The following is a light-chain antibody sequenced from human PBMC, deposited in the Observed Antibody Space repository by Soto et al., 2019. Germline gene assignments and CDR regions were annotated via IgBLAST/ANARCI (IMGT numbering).Light chain of an antibody. CDR3: QQFNNWPPLT. Sequence: EIMMTQSPATLSVSPGERATLSCRASQSVSSNLVWYQQKPGQAPRLLIYDASTRATGIPARFSGSGSGTEFTLTISSLQSEDFAVYYCQQFNNWPPLTFGGGTKVEIK. CDR2: DAS. CDR1: QSVSSN. J-gene: IGKJ4*01. V-gene: IGKV3-15*01.